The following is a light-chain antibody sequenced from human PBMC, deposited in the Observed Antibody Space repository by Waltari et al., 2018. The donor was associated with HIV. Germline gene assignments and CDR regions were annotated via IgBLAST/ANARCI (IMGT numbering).Light chain of an antibody. J-gene: IGLJ2*01. CDR3: QAWDSSTVV. V-gene: IGLV3-1*01. Sequence: SYELTQPPSVSVSPGQTASITCSGDKLGDKYACWYQQKPGQSPVLVIYQYSKRPAGIPERFSGSNSGNTATLTISGTQAMDGADYYCQAWDSSTVVFGGGTKLTVL. CDR2: QYS. CDR1: KLGDKY.